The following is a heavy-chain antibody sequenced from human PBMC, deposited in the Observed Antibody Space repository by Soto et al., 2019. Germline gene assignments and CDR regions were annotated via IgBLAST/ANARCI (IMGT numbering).Heavy chain of an antibody. CDR3: ARGSVVVPAAMIWGYYYYMDV. J-gene: IGHJ6*03. Sequence: SETLSLTCAVYGGSFSGYYWSWIRQPPGKGLEWIGEINHSGSTNYNPSLKSRVTISVDTSKNQFSLKLSSVTAADTAVYYCARGSVVVPAAMIWGYYYYMDVWGKGTTVTVSS. CDR1: GGSFSGYY. CDR2: INHSGST. V-gene: IGHV4-34*01. D-gene: IGHD2-2*01.